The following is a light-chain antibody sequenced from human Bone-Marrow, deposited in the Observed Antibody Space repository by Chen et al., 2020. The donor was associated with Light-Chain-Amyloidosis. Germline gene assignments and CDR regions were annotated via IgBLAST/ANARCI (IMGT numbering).Light chain of an antibody. CDR3: QSYQGSSQGV. CDR1: SGSIATNY. V-gene: IGLV6-57*01. Sequence: NFMLTQPHSVSESPGKTVIISCTRSSGSIATNYVQWYQQRPGSSPTTVIYEDDQRPSGVPDRFSGSSDRSSNSASLTISGLQTEGEAGYYCQSYQGSSQGVFGGGTKLTVL. J-gene: IGLJ3*02. CDR2: EDD.